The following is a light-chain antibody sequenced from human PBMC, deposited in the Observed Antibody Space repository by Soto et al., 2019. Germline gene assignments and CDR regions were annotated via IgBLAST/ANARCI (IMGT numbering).Light chain of an antibody. J-gene: IGLJ3*02. CDR1: SSDVGAYNY. Sequence: QCALTQPASVSGSPGQSITISCTGTSSDVGAYNYVSWYQQHPGKAPKLLIYEVSNRPSGISNRFSGSKSANTASLTISGLQAEDEADYYCSSARRDNTWVFGGGTKLTVL. CDR2: EVS. V-gene: IGLV2-14*03. CDR3: SSARRDNTWV.